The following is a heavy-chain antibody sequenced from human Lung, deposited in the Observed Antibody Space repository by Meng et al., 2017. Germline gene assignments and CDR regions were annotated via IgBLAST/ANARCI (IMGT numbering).Heavy chain of an antibody. D-gene: IGHD4-11*01. CDR3: ARGPTTMAHDFDY. CDR1: GGSFSDYY. Sequence: QVQLHQWGAGLLKPSETLSLTRAVSGGSFSDYYWSWIRQPPGKGLEWIGEINHSGSTNYNPSLESRATISVDTSQNNLSLKLSSVTAADSAVYYCARGPTTMAHDFDYWGQGTLVTVSS. CDR2: INHSGST. J-gene: IGHJ4*02. V-gene: IGHV4-34*01.